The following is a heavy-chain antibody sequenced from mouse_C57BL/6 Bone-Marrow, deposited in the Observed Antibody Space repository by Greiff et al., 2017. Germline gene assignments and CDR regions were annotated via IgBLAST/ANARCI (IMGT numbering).Heavy chain of an antibody. CDR3: ARMIYYDYDGAFTY. D-gene: IGHD2-4*01. V-gene: IGHV2-2*01. CDR2: IWSGGST. Sequence: VQLMESGPGLVQPSQSLSITCTVSGFSLTSYGVHWVRQSPGKGLEWLGEIWSGGSTDYNAAFISRLSISKDNSKSQVFFKMNSLQADDTAIYYCARMIYYDYDGAFTYWGQGTLVTVSA. CDR1: GFSLTSYG. J-gene: IGHJ3*01.